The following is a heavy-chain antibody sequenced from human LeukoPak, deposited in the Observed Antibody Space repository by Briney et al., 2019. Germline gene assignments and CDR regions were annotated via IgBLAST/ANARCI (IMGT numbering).Heavy chain of an antibody. Sequence: PSQTLSLTCTVSGGSISSGSYFWRWIRQPAGKGLEWIGRIYAIGSTNYNPSLKTRVTISVDTSKNQFSLTLSSVTAADTAVYYCAVGGFRGNWFDPWGQGTLVTVSS. CDR3: AVGGFRGNWFDP. V-gene: IGHV4-61*02. CDR2: IYAIGST. J-gene: IGHJ5*02. D-gene: IGHD3-16*01. CDR1: GGSISSGSYF.